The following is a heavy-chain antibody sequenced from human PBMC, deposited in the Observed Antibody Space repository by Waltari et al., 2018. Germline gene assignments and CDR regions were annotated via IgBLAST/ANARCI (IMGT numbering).Heavy chain of an antibody. Sequence: QVQLVQSVSEVKKPGSSVKVSCKSSGGTFSSYAISCVRQSPGPGLEWMGGIIPSFGTANYAQKFQGRVTITADESTSTAYMELSSLRSEDTAVYYCARGKGRDGYNPVDYWGQGTLVTVSS. CDR1: GGTFSSYA. CDR2: IIPSFGTA. D-gene: IGHD5-12*01. V-gene: IGHV1-69*12. CDR3: ARGKGRDGYNPVDY. J-gene: IGHJ4*02.